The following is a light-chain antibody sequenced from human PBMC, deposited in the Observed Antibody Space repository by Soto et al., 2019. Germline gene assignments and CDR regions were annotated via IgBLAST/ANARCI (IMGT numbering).Light chain of an antibody. CDR2: EAS. V-gene: IGKV1-6*01. J-gene: IGKJ1*01. CDR1: KGIGND. CDR3: LQDYVYPWT. Sequence: AIQVTQSPSSLSASVGDRVTISCRASKGIGNDLGWYQQKPGKAPKLLIYEASTLQTGVASRFSGSGSGTDFTRTISSLQPEDFETYYCLQDYVYPWTFGQGTKVEVK.